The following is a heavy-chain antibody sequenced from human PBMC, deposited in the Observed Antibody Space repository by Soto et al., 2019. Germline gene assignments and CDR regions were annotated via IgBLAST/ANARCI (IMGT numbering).Heavy chain of an antibody. D-gene: IGHD6-13*01. Sequence: GGSLRLSYAASGFTFSDAWMNWVRQAPGKGLEWVGRIKSKVDGGSADFAAFVKGRSTISRDDSKNTLYLQMNSLKTEDTALYYCSTGGSRGFWGHGTLVTVSS. J-gene: IGHJ4*01. V-gene: IGHV3-15*07. CDR1: GFTFSDAW. CDR3: STGGSRGF. CDR2: IKSKVDGGSA.